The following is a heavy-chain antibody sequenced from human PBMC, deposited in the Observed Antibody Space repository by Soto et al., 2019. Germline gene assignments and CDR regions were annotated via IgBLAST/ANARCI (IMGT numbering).Heavy chain of an antibody. D-gene: IGHD4-17*01. CDR3: ARQFRLRKFDY. CDR2: IYYSGST. Sequence: SETLSLTCTVSGGSISSSSYYWGWIRQPPGKGLEWTGSIYYSGSTYYNPSLKSRVTISVDTSKNQFSLKLSSVTAADTAVYYCARQFRLRKFDYWGQGTLVTVSS. V-gene: IGHV4-39*01. J-gene: IGHJ4*02. CDR1: GGSISSSSYY.